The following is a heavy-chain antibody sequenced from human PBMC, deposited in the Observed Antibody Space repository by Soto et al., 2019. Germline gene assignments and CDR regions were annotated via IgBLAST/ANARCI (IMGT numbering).Heavy chain of an antibody. CDR1: GGSISSGGYS. CDR2: IYHSGST. D-gene: IGHD5-12*01. J-gene: IGHJ4*02. V-gene: IGHV4-30-2*01. CDR3: AAGGGLPRYY. Sequence: QLQLQESGSGLVKPSQTLSLTCAVSGGSISSGGYSWSWIRQPPGKGLEWIGYIYHSGSTYYNPSRKSRGTIAVDRSKNQFSLKLSSVTAADTAVYYCAAGGGLPRYYWGQGTLVTVSS.